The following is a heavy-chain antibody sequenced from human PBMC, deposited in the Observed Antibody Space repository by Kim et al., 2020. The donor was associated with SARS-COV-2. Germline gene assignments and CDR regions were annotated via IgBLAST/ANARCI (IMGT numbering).Heavy chain of an antibody. J-gene: IGHJ4*02. V-gene: IGHV4-34*01. CDR2: IDYSGSL. D-gene: IGHD3-10*01. CDR1: GESLSGNY. CDR3: AKGGPLWFGTF. Sequence: SETLSLTCGVSGESLSGNYWHWIRQLPAKGLEWIGEIDYSGSLNYNPSLKSRVIISVDTSKNQFSLTLTSVVAADTAVYYCAKGGPLWFGTFWGKGTRVTVSS.